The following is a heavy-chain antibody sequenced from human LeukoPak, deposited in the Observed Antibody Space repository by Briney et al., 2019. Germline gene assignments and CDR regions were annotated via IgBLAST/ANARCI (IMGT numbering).Heavy chain of an antibody. Sequence: SGTLSLTCTVSGGSISSYYWSWIRQPPGKGLEWIGYIYYSGSTNYNPSLKSRVTISVDTSKNQFSLKLSSVTAADTAVYYCAREITGIFDYWGQGTLVTVSS. V-gene: IGHV4-59*01. J-gene: IGHJ4*02. D-gene: IGHD1-20*01. CDR3: AREITGIFDY. CDR1: GGSISSYY. CDR2: IYYSGST.